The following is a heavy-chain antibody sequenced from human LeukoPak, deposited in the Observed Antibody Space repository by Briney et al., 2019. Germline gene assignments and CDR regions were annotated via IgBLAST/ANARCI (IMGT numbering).Heavy chain of an antibody. V-gene: IGHV1-18*01. D-gene: IGHD3-3*01. CDR2: ISAYNGNT. CDR3: ARVSGYYDFWSGYFSYYYYMDV. Sequence: GASVKVSCKASGYTFTSYGISWVRQAPGQGLEWMGWISAYNGNTNYAQKLQGRVTMTTDTSTSTAYMELRSLRSDDTAVYYCARVSGYYDFWSGYFSYYYYMDVWGKGTTVTVSS. CDR1: GYTFTSYG. J-gene: IGHJ6*03.